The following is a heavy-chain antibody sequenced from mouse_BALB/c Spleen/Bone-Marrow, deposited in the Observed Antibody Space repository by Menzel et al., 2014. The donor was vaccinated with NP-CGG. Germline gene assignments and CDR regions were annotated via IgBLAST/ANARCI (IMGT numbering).Heavy chain of an antibody. Sequence: EVQVVESGAELVKPGASVKLSCTASGFNIKDTYMHWVKQRPEQGLEWIGRIDPANGNTKYDPKFQGKATITADTSSNTACLQLSSLTSEDTAVYYCARNGYYVYYYAMDYWGQGTSVTVSS. D-gene: IGHD2-3*01. V-gene: IGHV14-3*02. CDR1: GFNIKDTY. J-gene: IGHJ4*01. CDR2: IDPANGNT. CDR3: ARNGYYVYYYAMDY.